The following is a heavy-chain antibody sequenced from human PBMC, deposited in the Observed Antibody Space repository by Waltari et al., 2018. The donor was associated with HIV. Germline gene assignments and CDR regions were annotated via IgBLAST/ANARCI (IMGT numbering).Heavy chain of an antibody. CDR2: IYWNDDK. J-gene: IGHJ4*02. D-gene: IGHD6-19*01. V-gene: IGHV2-5*01. CDR1: GFSLSTSGVG. CDR3: AHAYTRHMSIAVDYYFDY. Sequence: QITLKESGPTLVKPTQTLTLTCTFSGFSLSTSGVGVGWIRQPPGKALEWLARIYWNDDKRYSPSLKRRLTITKDTSKNQVVLTMTNMDPVDTATYYCAHAYTRHMSIAVDYYFDYWGQGTLVTVSS.